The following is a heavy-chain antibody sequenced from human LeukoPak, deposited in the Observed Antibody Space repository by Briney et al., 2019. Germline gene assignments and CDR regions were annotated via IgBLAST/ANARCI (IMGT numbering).Heavy chain of an antibody. CDR1: GGTFSSYA. V-gene: IGHV1-69*01. Sequence: SVKVSCKASGGTFSSYAISWVRQAPGQGLEWMGGIIPIFGTANYAQKFQGRVTITADESTSTAYMELSSLRSEDTAVYYCARCDDFWSGYFYYFDYWGQGTLVTVSS. CDR2: IIPIFGTA. J-gene: IGHJ4*02. D-gene: IGHD3-3*01. CDR3: ARCDDFWSGYFYYFDY.